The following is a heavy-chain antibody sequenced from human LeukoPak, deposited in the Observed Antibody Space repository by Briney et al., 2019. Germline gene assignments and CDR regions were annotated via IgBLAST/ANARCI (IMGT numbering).Heavy chain of an antibody. J-gene: IGHJ4*02. CDR3: SADDASKVAPFDY. CDR2: IKTKAGGGTT. V-gene: IGHV3-15*01. Sequence: GGSLRLSCAASGFIFSSAWMSGFRQAPGKGLEWVARIKTKAGGGTTDYDAPVKGRFTISRDDSKNTVYLQMNSLKTDDTAVYYCSADDASKVAPFDYWGQGTLVTVSS. D-gene: IGHD5-12*01. CDR1: GFIFSSAW.